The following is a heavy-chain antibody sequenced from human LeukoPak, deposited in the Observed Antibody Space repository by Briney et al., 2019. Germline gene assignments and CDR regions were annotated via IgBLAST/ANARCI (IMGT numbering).Heavy chain of an antibody. CDR2: INHSGST. V-gene: IGHV4-34*01. J-gene: IGHJ5*02. CDR1: GGSFSGYY. D-gene: IGHD3-10*01. Sequence: SETLSLTCAVYGGSFSGYYWSWIRQPPGKGLEWIGEINHSGSTNYNLSLKSRVTISVDTSKNQFSLKLNSVTAADTAVYYCARNRYYYGSGNYGVPNWFDPWGQGTLVTVSS. CDR3: ARNRYYYGSGNYGVPNWFDP.